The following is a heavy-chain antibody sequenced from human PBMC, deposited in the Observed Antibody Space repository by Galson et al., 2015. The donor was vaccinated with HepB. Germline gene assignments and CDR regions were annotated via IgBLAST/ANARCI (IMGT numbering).Heavy chain of an antibody. CDR3: ARSDDYGDYFYLDY. CDR1: GFSLSTSGMC. CDR2: IDWDDDK. Sequence: PALVKPTQTLTLTCTFFGFSLSTSGMCVSWIRQPPGKALEWLALIDWDDDKYYSTSLKTRLTISKDTSKNQVVLTMTNMDPVDTATYYFARSDDYGDYFYLDYWGQGTLVTVSS. J-gene: IGHJ4*02. V-gene: IGHV2-70*01. D-gene: IGHD4-17*01.